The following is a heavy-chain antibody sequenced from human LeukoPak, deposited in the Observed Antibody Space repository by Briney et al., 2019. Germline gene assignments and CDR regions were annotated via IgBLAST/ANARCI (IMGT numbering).Heavy chain of an antibody. Sequence: GGSLRLSCAASGFTFSSYSMNWVRQAPGKGLEWVSSISSSSSYIYYADSVKGRFTISRDNAKNSLYLQMNSLRAEDTAVYYCAKDSYSAAAGTCDYWGQGTLVTVSS. CDR3: AKDSYSAAAGTCDY. CDR1: GFTFSSYS. D-gene: IGHD6-13*01. CDR2: ISSSSSYI. V-gene: IGHV3-21*04. J-gene: IGHJ4*02.